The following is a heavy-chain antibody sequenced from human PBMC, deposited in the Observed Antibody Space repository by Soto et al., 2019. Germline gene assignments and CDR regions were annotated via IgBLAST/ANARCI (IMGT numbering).Heavy chain of an antibody. D-gene: IGHD3-10*01. Sequence: QVQLVQSGAEVKKPGASVKVSCKASGYTFTSYDINWVRQATGQGLEWMGWMNPNSGNTGYAQKFQGRVTMTRNTSISTAYMELSSLRSEDTAVDYCARALPYGSGSYDAVDYWGQGTLVTVSS. V-gene: IGHV1-8*01. CDR2: MNPNSGNT. CDR3: ARALPYGSGSYDAVDY. CDR1: GYTFTSYD. J-gene: IGHJ4*02.